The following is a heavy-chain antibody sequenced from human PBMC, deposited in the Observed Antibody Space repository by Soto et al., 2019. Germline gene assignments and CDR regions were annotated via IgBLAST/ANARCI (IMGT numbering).Heavy chain of an antibody. D-gene: IGHD3-22*01. CDR2: IYYSGST. J-gene: IGHJ1*01. CDR3: ASLDRNYYDSSGFQH. CDR1: GGSISSYY. V-gene: IGHV4-59*01. Sequence: SETLSLTCTFSGGSISSYYWSWIRQPPGKGLEWIGYIYYSGSTNYNPSLKSRVTISVDTSKNQFSLKLSSVTAADTAVYYCASLDRNYYDSSGFQHWGQGTLVTVSS.